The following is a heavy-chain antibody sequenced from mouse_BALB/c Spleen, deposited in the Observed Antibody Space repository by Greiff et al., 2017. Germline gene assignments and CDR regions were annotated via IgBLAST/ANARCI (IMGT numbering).Heavy chain of an antibody. CDR1: GFTFSSFG. CDR2: ISSGSSTI. CDR3: ARSKYGSSPHWYFDV. D-gene: IGHD1-1*01. V-gene: IGHV5-17*02. J-gene: IGHJ1*01. Sequence: EVKVVESGGGLVQPGGSRKLSCAASGFTFSSFGMHWVRQAPEKGLEWVAYISSGSSTIYYADTVKGRFTISRDNPKNTLFLQMTSLRSEDTAMYYCARSKYGSSPHWYFDVWGAGTTVTVSS.